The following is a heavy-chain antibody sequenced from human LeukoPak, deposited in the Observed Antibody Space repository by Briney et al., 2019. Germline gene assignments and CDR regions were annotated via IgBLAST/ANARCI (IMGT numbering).Heavy chain of an antibody. CDR1: GFTFSSYS. D-gene: IGHD3-22*01. CDR3: ARDGYGIVEYDF. Sequence: PGGSLRLSCAASGFTFSSYSMNWVRQAPGKGLEWVSSISTSSSYIYYADSVKGRFTSSRDNAKNSLYLQMNSLRAEDTAVYYCARDGYGIVEYDFWGQGTLVTVSS. J-gene: IGHJ4*02. CDR2: ISTSSSYI. V-gene: IGHV3-21*03.